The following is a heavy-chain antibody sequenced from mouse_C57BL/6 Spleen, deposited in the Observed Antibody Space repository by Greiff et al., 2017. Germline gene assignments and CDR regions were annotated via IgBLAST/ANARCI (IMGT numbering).Heavy chain of an antibody. D-gene: IGHD2-4*01. CDR1: GYSITSGYY. CDR3: ASDYDGFAY. V-gene: IGHV3-6*01. CDR2: ISYDGSN. Sequence: EVKVEESGPGLVKPSQSLSLTCSVTGYSITSGYYWNWIRQFPGNKLEWMGYISYDGSNNYNPSLKNRISITRDTSKNQFFLKLNSVTTEDTATYYCASDYDGFAYWGQGTLVTVSA. J-gene: IGHJ3*01.